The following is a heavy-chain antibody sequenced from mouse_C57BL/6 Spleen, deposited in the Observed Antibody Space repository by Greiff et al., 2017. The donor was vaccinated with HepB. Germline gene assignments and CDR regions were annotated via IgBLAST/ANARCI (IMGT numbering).Heavy chain of an antibody. D-gene: IGHD1-1*01. CDR3: ARDHYYGSSYGYFDY. CDR1: GFTFSSYA. V-gene: IGHV5-4*01. Sequence: EVKMMESGGGLVKPGGSLKLSCAASGFTFSSYAMSWVRQTPEKRLEWVATISDGGSYTYYPDNVKGRFTISRDNAKNNRYLQMSHLKSEDTAMYYCARDHYYGSSYGYFDYWGQGTTLTVSS. J-gene: IGHJ2*01. CDR2: ISDGGSYT.